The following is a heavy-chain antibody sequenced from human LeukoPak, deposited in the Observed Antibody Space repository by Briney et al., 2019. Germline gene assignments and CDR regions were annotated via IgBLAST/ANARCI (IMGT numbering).Heavy chain of an antibody. CDR1: GFTFSSYS. Sequence: GGSLRLSCAASGFTFSSYSVNWVRQAPGKGLEWVSSISSSSSYIYYADSVKGRFTISRDNSKNTLYPQMNSLRAEDTAVYYCAKLATYSSLDVWGQGTTVTVSS. CDR3: AKLATYSSLDV. D-gene: IGHD6-13*01. CDR2: ISSSSSYI. J-gene: IGHJ6*02. V-gene: IGHV3-21*04.